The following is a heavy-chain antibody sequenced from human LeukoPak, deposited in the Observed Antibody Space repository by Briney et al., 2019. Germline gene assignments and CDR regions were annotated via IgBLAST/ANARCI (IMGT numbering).Heavy chain of an antibody. CDR1: GFTFSSYG. Sequence: PGGSLRLSCAASGFTFSSYGVHWVRQAPGKGLEWVAFIRYDGSNKYYADSVKGRFTISRDNSKNTLYLQVNSLRAEDTAVYYCAKDGAYYYGSGTGGDYWGQGTLVTVSS. D-gene: IGHD3-10*01. J-gene: IGHJ4*02. V-gene: IGHV3-30*02. CDR2: IRYDGSNK. CDR3: AKDGAYYYGSGTGGDY.